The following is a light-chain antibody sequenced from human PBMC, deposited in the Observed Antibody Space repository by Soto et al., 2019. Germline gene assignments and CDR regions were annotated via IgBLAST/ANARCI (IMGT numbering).Light chain of an antibody. Sequence: EIVLTQSPGTLSLSPGERATRSCRASQSVSSSYLAWYQQKPGQAPRLLIYGASSRATGIPDRFSGSGSGTDFTLTISRLEPEDFAVYYCHQYVSSPLTFGGGTKVEIK. CDR1: QSVSSSY. CDR3: HQYVSSPLT. V-gene: IGKV3-20*01. J-gene: IGKJ4*01. CDR2: GAS.